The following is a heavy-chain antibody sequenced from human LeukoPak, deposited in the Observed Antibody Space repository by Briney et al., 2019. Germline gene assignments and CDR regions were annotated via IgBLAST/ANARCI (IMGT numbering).Heavy chain of an antibody. CDR3: ARHERTSYCDGGSCELLDD. J-gene: IGHJ4*02. CDR1: GGSISSVTDY. D-gene: IGHD2-15*01. CDR2: VYYTGSN. Sequence: SETLSLTCTVSGGSISSVTDYWGWIRQPPGKGLEWIGVVYYTGSNYNNPSLKRRVTLSVDTSKNQFALKLSSVTAADTAVYYCARHERTSYCDGGSCELLDDWGQGTLVTVSS. V-gene: IGHV4-39*01.